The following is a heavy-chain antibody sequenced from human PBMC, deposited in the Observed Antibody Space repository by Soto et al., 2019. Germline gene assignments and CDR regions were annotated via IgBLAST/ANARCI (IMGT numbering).Heavy chain of an antibody. D-gene: IGHD3-10*01. CDR3: ARSLWFGSYKEDGYWFDT. CDR2: IYYSGST. V-gene: IGHV4-30-4*01. CDR1: GGSISSGDYY. Sequence: PSETLSLTCTVSGGSISSGDYYWSWIRQPPGKGLEWIGYIYYSGSTYYNPSLKSRVTISVDTSKNQFSLKLSSVTAADTAVYYCARSLWFGSYKEDGYWFDTWGQGTLVTVSS. J-gene: IGHJ5*02.